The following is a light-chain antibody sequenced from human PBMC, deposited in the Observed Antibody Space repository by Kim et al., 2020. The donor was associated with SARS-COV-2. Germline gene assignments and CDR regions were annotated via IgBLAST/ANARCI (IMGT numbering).Light chain of an antibody. Sequence: DIVMTQSPLSLPVTXGEPASISCRSSQSLLHSNGKNYLDWYVQKPGQAPQLLIYGGSNRASGVPDRFSGSGSGTDFTLKISRVEAEDVGAYYCMQALQTPSTFGQGTKLEIK. CDR1: QSLLHSNGKNY. CDR3: MQALQTPST. V-gene: IGKV2-28*01. J-gene: IGKJ2*01. CDR2: GGS.